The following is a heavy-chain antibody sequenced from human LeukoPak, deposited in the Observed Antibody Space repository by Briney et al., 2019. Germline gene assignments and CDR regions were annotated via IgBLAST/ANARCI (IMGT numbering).Heavy chain of an antibody. CDR2: ISWNSGSI. D-gene: IGHD3-10*01. V-gene: IGHV3-9*01. CDR1: GFTFDDYA. CDR3: AKESDYGSGPFDF. J-gene: IGHJ4*02. Sequence: GGSLRLSCAASGFTFDDYAMHWVRQAPGKGLEWVSGISWNSGSIGYADSVKGRFTISRDTAKNSLYLQMNSLRADDTAFYYCAKESDYGSGPFDFWGQGTLVTVSS.